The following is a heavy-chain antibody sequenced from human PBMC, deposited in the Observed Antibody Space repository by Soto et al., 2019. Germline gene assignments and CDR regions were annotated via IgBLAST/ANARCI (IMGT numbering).Heavy chain of an antibody. CDR1: GFTFSSFE. CDR3: ARETQKGSFDC. CDR2: ISSSGSSI. V-gene: IGHV3-48*03. Sequence: GSLRLSCAASGFTFSSFEMNWVRQAPGKGLEWVSYISSSGSSIYYADSAKGRFTISRDNAKTSLYLQMNSLRAEDTAVYYCARETQKGSFDCWGQGTLVTVSS. J-gene: IGHJ4*02.